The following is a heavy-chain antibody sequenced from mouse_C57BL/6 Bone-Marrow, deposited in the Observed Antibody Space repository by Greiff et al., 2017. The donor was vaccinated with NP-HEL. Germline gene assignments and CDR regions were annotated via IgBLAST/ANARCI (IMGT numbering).Heavy chain of an antibody. CDR2: IDPENGDT. Sequence: VQLQQSGAELVRPGASVKLSCTASGFNIKDDYMHWVKQRPEQGLEWIGWIDPENGDTEYASKFQGKATITADTSSNTAYLQLSSLTSEDTAVYYCTVSYGYFEGWGTGTTVTVSS. CDR3: TVSYGYFEG. J-gene: IGHJ1*03. CDR1: GFNIKDDY. V-gene: IGHV14-4*01.